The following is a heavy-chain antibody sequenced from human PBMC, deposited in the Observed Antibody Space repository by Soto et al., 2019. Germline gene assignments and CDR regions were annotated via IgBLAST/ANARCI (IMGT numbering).Heavy chain of an antibody. CDR2: IKQDGSEK. V-gene: IGHV3-7*05. CDR3: ARASSKGARGLDY. Sequence: GGSLRLSCAASGFTFSSYWMSWVRQAPGKGLEWVANIKQDGSEKYYVDSVKGRFTISRDNAKNSLYLQMNSLRAEDTAVYYCARASSKGARGLDYWGQGTLVTVSS. CDR1: GFTFSSYW. J-gene: IGHJ4*02. D-gene: IGHD4-4*01.